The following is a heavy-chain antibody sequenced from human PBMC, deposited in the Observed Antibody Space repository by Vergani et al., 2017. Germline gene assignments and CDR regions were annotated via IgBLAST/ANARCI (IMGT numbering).Heavy chain of an antibody. J-gene: IGHJ3*02. Sequence: QVQLVQSGAEVKKPGASVKVSCKVSGYTLTELSMHWVRQAPGKGLEWMGGFDPEDGETIYAQKFQGRVTITADESTSTAYMELSSLRSEDTAVYYCARDMDWNDLNDAFDIWGQGTMVTVSS. D-gene: IGHD1-1*01. CDR2: FDPEDGET. CDR3: ARDMDWNDLNDAFDI. V-gene: IGHV1-24*01. CDR1: GYTLTELS.